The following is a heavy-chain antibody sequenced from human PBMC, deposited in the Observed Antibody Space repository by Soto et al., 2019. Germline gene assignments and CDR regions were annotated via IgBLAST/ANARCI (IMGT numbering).Heavy chain of an antibody. CDR1: GFTFSSYA. V-gene: IGHV3-23*01. J-gene: IGHJ4*02. D-gene: IGHD1-26*01. CDR2: ISGSGGST. Sequence: GSLRLSCAASGFTFSSYAMSWVRQAPGKGLEWVSAISGSGGSTYYADSVKGRLTISRDNSKNTLYLQMNSLRAEDTAGYYCAKDPSGSYPYDLDYWGQGTLVTVSS. CDR3: AKDPSGSYPYDLDY.